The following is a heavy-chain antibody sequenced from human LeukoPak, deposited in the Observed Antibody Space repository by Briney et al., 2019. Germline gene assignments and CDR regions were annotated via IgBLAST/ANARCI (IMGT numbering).Heavy chain of an antibody. CDR1: GFTFSSYW. J-gene: IGHJ4*02. CDR2: IKQDGSEK. V-gene: IGHV3-7*01. Sequence: GGSLRLSCAASGFTFSSYWMTWVRQAPGKGLEWVANIKQDGSEKNYVDSVKGRFTISRDNAKNSLYLQMNSLRAEDTAVYYCARDKIGGSMAGSNFDYWGQGTLVTVSP. D-gene: IGHD6-19*01. CDR3: ARDKIGGSMAGSNFDY.